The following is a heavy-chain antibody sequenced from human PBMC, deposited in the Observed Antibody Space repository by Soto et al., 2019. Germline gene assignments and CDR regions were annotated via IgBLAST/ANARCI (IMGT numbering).Heavy chain of an antibody. CDR1: GGSFSGYY. D-gene: IGHD7-27*01. CDR2: INHSGST. V-gene: IGHV4-34*01. Sequence: QVQLQQWGAGLLKPSETLSLTCAVYGGSFSGYYWSWIRQPPGKGLEWIGEINHSGSTNYNPSLKSRVTISVDTSKNQFSLKLSSVTAADTAVYYCARGNRGKFDSWGQGTLVTVSS. CDR3: ARGNRGKFDS. J-gene: IGHJ4*02.